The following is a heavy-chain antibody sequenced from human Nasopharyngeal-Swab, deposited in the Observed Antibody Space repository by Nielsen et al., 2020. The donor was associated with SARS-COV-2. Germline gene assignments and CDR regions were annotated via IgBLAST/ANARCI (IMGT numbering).Heavy chain of an antibody. D-gene: IGHD3-10*01. Sequence: GGSLRLSCAASGFTFSSYWMSWVRQAPGKGLEWVANIKQDGSEKYYVDSVKGRFTISRDNAKKSLYLQMNSLRDEDTAVYYCARDPYYAPDEVGYYYGMDVWGQGTTVTVSS. CDR2: IKQDGSEK. J-gene: IGHJ6*02. V-gene: IGHV3-7*01. CDR3: ARDPYYAPDEVGYYYGMDV. CDR1: GFTFSSYW.